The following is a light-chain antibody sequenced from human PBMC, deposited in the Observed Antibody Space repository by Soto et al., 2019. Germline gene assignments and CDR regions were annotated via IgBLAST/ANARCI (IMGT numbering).Light chain of an antibody. V-gene: IGKV2-30*01. CDR2: KVS. J-gene: IGKJ5*01. CDR1: QSLETSDGIAY. Sequence: DVVMTQSPLSLPVTLGQPASISCRSSQSLETSDGIAYFSWFQQRPGRSPRRLIYKVSNRDSGVPARFSGSGSGTDFALKISRVEAEDVGVYYCMQGTHWPITFGQGTRLEIK. CDR3: MQGTHWPIT.